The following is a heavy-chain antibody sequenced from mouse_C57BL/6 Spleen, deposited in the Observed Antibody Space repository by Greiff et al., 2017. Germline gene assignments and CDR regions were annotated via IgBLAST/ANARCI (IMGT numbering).Heavy chain of an antibody. CDR2: IHPNSGST. D-gene: IGHD2-4*01. J-gene: IGHJ3*01. V-gene: IGHV1-64*01. Sequence: QVQLQQPGAELVKPGASVKLSCKASGYTFTSYWMHWVKQRPGQGLEWIGMIHPNSGSTNYNEKFKSKATLTVDKSSSTAYMQLSSLTSEDSAVYYCARKYDYDGFAYWGQGTLVTVSA. CDR3: ARKYDYDGFAY. CDR1: GYTFTSYW.